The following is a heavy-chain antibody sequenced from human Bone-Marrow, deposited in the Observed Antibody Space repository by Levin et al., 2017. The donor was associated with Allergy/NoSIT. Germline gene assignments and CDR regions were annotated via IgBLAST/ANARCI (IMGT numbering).Heavy chain of an antibody. CDR1: GYTFIGYF. D-gene: IGHD6-13*01. Sequence: GASVKVSCKASGYTFIGYFMHWVRQAPGQGFEWMGWINPKGGGTSYAQKFQGRVIMTTDTSISTAYMELRGLRSDDTAFYYFARDTEAYGSSWQDGGGFDIWGLGTMVTVSS. CDR2: INPKGGGT. CDR3: ARDTEAYGSSWQDGGGFDI. J-gene: IGHJ3*02. V-gene: IGHV1-2*02.